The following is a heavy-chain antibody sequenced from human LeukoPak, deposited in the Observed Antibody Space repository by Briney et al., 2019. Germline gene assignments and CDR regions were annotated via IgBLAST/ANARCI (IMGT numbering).Heavy chain of an antibody. D-gene: IGHD3-16*01. CDR3: ASAAYRYYFDY. V-gene: IGHV1-46*01. Sequence: GASVKVSFKASGYTFTRYYMHWVRPAPGQGLEWMGIINPSGGSTSYAQKFQGRLTMTRDTSTSTVYMELSSLRAEDTAVYYCASAAYRYYFDYWGQGTLVTVSS. CDR1: GYTFTRYY. J-gene: IGHJ4*02. CDR2: INPSGGST.